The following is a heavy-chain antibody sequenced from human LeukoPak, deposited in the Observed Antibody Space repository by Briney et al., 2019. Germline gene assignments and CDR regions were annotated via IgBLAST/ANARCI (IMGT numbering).Heavy chain of an antibody. D-gene: IGHD2-2*01. CDR3: ARREALGYCSSTSCPSPFGMDV. CDR2: IYPGDSDT. J-gene: IGHJ6*02. CDR1: GYSFTSYW. Sequence: GESLKISCMGSGYSFTSYWIGWVRQMPGKGLEWMGIIYPGDSDTRYSPSFQGQVTISADKSISTAYLQWSSLKASDTAMYYCARREALGYCSSTSCPSPFGMDVWGQGTTVTVSS. V-gene: IGHV5-51*01.